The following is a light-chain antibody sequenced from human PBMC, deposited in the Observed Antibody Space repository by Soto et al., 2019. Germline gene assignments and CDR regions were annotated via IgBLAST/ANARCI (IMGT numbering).Light chain of an antibody. CDR3: QHYYTTPRT. Sequence: DIVMTQSPDSLAVSLGERATINCKSSQSVLRSSHNKNYLAWYQQKPGQPPKLLIYWASTRKSGVPDRFSGSGSGTDFTLTISSLQAEDVAVYYCQHYYTTPRTFGQGTKVEIK. CDR2: WAS. J-gene: IGKJ1*01. CDR1: QSVLRSSHNKNY. V-gene: IGKV4-1*01.